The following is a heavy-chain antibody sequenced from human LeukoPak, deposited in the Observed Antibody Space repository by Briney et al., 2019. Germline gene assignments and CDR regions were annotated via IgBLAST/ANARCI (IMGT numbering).Heavy chain of an antibody. CDR3: ARLPPGPLDAFDI. J-gene: IGHJ3*02. CDR1: GGSISSYY. V-gene: IGHV4-59*01. CDR2: IYYSGST. Sequence: SETLSLTCTVSGGSISSYYWSWIRQPPGKGLEWIGYIYYSGSTNYNPSLKSRVTISVDTSKNQFSLKLSSMTAADTAVYYCARLPPGPLDAFDIWGQGTMVTVSS.